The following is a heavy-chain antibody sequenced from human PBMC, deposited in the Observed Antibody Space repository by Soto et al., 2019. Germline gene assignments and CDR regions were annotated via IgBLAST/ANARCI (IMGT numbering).Heavy chain of an antibody. Sequence: QVQLVESGGGVVQPGRSLRLSCAASGFTFSNYPMYWVRQAPGKGLEWVALISYDGSNKYYADSVKGRFTISRDNSKNTLYMQMNSLRAEDTAVYYCARHGIEVVPAAIRGNWFDPWGQGTLVTVSS. CDR2: ISYDGSNK. V-gene: IGHV3-30-3*01. D-gene: IGHD2-2*02. J-gene: IGHJ5*02. CDR1: GFTFSNYP. CDR3: ARHGIEVVPAAIRGNWFDP.